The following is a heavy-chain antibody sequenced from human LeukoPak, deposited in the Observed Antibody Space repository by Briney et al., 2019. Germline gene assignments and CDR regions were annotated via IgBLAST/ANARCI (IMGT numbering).Heavy chain of an antibody. CDR3: VKEPLWGGYYDY. V-gene: IGHV3-64D*06. CDR1: GFIFSSYP. D-gene: IGHD3-3*01. CDR2: ISRNGADT. J-gene: IGHJ4*02. Sequence: GGPLRLSCAASGFIFSSYPMHWVRQAPGKGLDYVSAISRNGADTYYADSVKGRFTISRDNSKSTLYLQMSSLRAEDTAVYYCVKEPLWGGYYDYWGQGTLVTVSS.